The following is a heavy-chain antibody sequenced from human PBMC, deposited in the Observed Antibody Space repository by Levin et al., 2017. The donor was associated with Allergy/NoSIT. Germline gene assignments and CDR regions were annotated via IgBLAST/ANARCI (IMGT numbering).Heavy chain of an antibody. CDR1: GFTFSSYA. J-gene: IGHJ4*02. V-gene: IGHV3-23*01. Sequence: GGSLRLSCVASGFTFSSYAMNWVRQAPGKGLEWVSAISSSGRNTSYADSVKGRFTISRDNSKNTLYVQMNSLRVEDTAVYYCARPHRGYTSFDYWGQGTLVTVSS. CDR2: ISSSGRNT. D-gene: IGHD5-18*01. CDR3: ARPHRGYTSFDY.